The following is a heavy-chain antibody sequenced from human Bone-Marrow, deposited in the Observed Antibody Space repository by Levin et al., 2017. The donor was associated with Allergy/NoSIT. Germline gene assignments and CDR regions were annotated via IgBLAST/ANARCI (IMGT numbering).Heavy chain of an antibody. CDR1: GFSFSDSF. V-gene: IGHV3-11*01. CDR2: ISYSSGAI. J-gene: IGHJ3*01. Sequence: GGSLRLSCAASGFSFSDSFMSWIRQAPGKGLEWVSYISYSSGAIYYADSVKGRFTISRDNAKNSLSLQMNSLRADDTAVYYCARHFASAFDLWGQGTVVTVSS. CDR3: ARHFASAFDL.